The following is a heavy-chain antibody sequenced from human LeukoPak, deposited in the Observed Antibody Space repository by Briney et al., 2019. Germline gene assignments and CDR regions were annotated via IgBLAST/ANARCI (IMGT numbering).Heavy chain of an antibody. CDR1: GFTFSSYG. CDR3: AKDGYYDYVWGSYPAYYFDY. V-gene: IGHV3-30*02. J-gene: IGHJ4*02. D-gene: IGHD3-16*02. CDR2: IRYDGSNK. Sequence: TGGSLRPSCAASGFTFSSYGMHWVRQAPGKGLEWVAFIRYDGSNKYYADSVKGRFTISRDNSKNTLYLQMNSLRAEDTAVYYCAKDGYYDYVWGSYPAYYFDYWGQGTLVTVSS.